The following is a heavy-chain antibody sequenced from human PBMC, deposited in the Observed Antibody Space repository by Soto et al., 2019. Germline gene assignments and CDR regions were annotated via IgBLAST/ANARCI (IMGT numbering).Heavy chain of an antibody. J-gene: IGHJ6*03. CDR1: GFSLSTSGMC. D-gene: IGHD3-3*01. CDR2: IDWDDDK. V-gene: IGHV2-70*11. Sequence: ESGPTLVNPTQTLTLTCTFSGFSLSTSGMCVSWIRQPPGKALEWLARIDWDDDKYYSTSLKTRLTISKDTSKNQVVLTMTNMDPVDTATYHCARIRFLEWSSSYYYMDVWGKGTTVTVSS. CDR3: ARIRFLEWSSSYYYMDV.